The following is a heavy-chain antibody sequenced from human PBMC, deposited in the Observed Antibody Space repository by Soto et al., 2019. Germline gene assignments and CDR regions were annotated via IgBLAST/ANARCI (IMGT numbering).Heavy chain of an antibody. J-gene: IGHJ6*02. CDR1: GFTVSSYS. Sequence: GGSLRLSCAASGFTVSSYSMNWVRQAPGKGLEWVSSISSSSSYIYYADSVKGRFTISRDNAKNSLYLQMNSLRAEDTAVYYCARDSEPITIFGVVTFSPPKDYGMDVWGQGTTVTVSS. D-gene: IGHD3-3*01. CDR3: ARDSEPITIFGVVTFSPPKDYGMDV. V-gene: IGHV3-21*01. CDR2: ISSSSSYI.